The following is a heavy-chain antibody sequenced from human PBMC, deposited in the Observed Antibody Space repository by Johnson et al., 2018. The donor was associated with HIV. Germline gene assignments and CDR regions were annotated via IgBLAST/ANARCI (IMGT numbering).Heavy chain of an antibody. J-gene: IGHJ3*02. CDR2: ISYDGSNK. D-gene: IGHD3-3*01. Sequence: QVQLVESGGGVVQPGRSLRLSCAASGFTFSSYAMHWVRQAPGKGLEWVAVISYDGSNKYYADSVRGRVTISRDNTKNSLYLQMNSLRAEDTALYYCARVLRFLEYSLDAFDIWGQGTMVTVSS. V-gene: IGHV3-30-3*01. CDR1: GFTFSSYA. CDR3: ARVLRFLEYSLDAFDI.